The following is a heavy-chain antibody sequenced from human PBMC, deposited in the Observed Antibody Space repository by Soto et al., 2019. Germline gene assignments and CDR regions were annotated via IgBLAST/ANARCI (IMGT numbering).Heavy chain of an antibody. J-gene: IGHJ6*02. CDR3: AREKREPQISQPYGMDV. CDR1: GGTFSSNV. CDR2: IIPMFGST. D-gene: IGHD1-26*01. Sequence: GASVKVSCKASGGTFSSNVISWVRQAPGQGLEWMGGIIPMFGSTKYAQKFQDRLTIAADASTGTAYMELSSLRSEDTAVYYCAREKREPQISQPYGMDVWGQGTTVTVSS. V-gene: IGHV1-69*13.